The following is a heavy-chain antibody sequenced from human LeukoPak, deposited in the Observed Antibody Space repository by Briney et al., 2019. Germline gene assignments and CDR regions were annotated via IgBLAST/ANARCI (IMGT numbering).Heavy chain of an antibody. CDR2: IYYSGST. V-gene: IGHV4-59*08. CDR1: GGSISSYY. CDR3: ARQTGSGLFILP. J-gene: IGHJ4*02. Sequence: SETLSLTCTVSGGSISSYYWSWIRQPPGKGLEWIVYIYYSGSTNYNPSLKSQVSISIDTSKNQFSLKLTSVTAADTAVYYCARQTGSGLFILPGGQGTLVTVSS. D-gene: IGHD3/OR15-3a*01.